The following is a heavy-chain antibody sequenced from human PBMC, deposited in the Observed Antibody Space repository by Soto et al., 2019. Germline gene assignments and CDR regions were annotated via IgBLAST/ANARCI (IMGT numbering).Heavy chain of an antibody. CDR2: IIPILGIA. V-gene: IGHV1-69*02. J-gene: IGHJ4*02. CDR3: ARTLGYCSGGSCYSNFWDY. CDR1: GGTFSSYT. D-gene: IGHD2-15*01. Sequence: PSVKVSCKASGGTFSSYTIRWVRQAPGQGLNWMGRIIPILGIANYAQKFQGRVTITADKSTSTAYMELSSLRSEDTAVYYCARTLGYCSGGSCYSNFWDYWGQGTLVTVSS.